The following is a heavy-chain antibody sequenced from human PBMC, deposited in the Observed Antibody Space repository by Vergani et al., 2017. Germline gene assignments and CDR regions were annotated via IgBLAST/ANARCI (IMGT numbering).Heavy chain of an antibody. V-gene: IGHV4-39*01. CDR3: ASFHYDFWGGYHPETY. CDR2: IYYSGST. D-gene: IGHD3-3*01. CDR1: GGSISSSSYY. J-gene: IGHJ4*02. Sequence: QLQLQESGPGLVKPSETLSLTCTVSGGSISSSSYYWGWIRQPPGNGLEWIGSIYYSGSTYYNPYLKGRVTISVDTSKNQFSLKLSSVTAADTAVYYCASFHYDFWGGYHPETYWGQGTLVTVSS.